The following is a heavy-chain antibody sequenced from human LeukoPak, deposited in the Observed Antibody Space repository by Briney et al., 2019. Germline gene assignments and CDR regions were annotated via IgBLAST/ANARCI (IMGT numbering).Heavy chain of an antibody. J-gene: IGHJ4*02. CDR2: IYYTGST. D-gene: IGHD2-2*01. CDR1: GGSLYIYY. CDR3: ARVYQSAEYYFDS. Sequence: SGTLSLTCTVSGGSLYIYYGSCIRQPPGKGLEWIGYIYYTGSTEYHPSLKSRVTISLDTSKNQFSLKLTSVTATDTAVYYCARVYQSAEYYFDSWGQGNLVSVSS. V-gene: IGHV4-59*01.